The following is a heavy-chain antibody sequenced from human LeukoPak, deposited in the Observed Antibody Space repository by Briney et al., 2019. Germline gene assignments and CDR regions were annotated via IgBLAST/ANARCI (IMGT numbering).Heavy chain of an antibody. CDR2: ISAYDGNT. V-gene: IGHV1-18*01. J-gene: IGHJ4*02. CDR3: ARETKWAYYFHN. D-gene: IGHD1-26*01. Sequence: ASVKVSCKASGYTFLIYGITWLRQAPGQGLEWMGWISAYDGNTKYAQKFQGRVTLTTDTSTSTASMELRSLRSDDTAVYYCARETKWAYYFHNWGQGTLVTVSS. CDR1: GYTFLIYG.